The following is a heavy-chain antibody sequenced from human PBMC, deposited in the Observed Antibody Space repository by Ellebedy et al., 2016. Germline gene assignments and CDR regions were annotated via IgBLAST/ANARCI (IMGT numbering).Heavy chain of an antibody. CDR2: IYYSGST. Sequence: SETLSLXCTVSGGSISSYYWSWIQQPPGKGLEWIGYIYYSGSTNYNPSLKSRVTISVDTSKNQFSLKLSSVTAADTAVYYCARAPSEHYDFWSGYYRAPYYYYYMDVWGKGTTVTVSS. V-gene: IGHV4-59*01. CDR1: GGSISSYY. J-gene: IGHJ6*03. CDR3: ARAPSEHYDFWSGYYRAPYYYYYMDV. D-gene: IGHD3-3*01.